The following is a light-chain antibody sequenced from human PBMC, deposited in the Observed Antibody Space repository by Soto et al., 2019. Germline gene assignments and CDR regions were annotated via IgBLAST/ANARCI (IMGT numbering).Light chain of an antibody. V-gene: IGLV2-8*01. CDR2: EVV. CDR1: KNDIGVYDF. CDR3: CSYAGSSTFYV. Sequence: QSALTQPPSASGSPGQSVTISCTGTKNDIGVYDFVSWYQHHPGKAPRLIIYEVVQRPSGVPDRFSGSKSGNTASLTVSGLQAADEADYYCCSYAGSSTFYVFGTGTKLTVL. J-gene: IGLJ1*01.